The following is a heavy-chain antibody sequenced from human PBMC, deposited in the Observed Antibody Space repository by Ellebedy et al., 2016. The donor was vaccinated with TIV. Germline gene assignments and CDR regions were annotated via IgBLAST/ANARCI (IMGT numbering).Heavy chain of an antibody. CDR3: ARATGPYCSGGSCSYYYGMDV. D-gene: IGHD2-15*01. J-gene: IGHJ6*02. CDR2: IYYSGST. V-gene: IGHV4-31*03. Sequence: LRLSXTVSGGSISSGGYYWSWIRQHPGKGLEWIGYIYYSGSTYYNPSLKSRVTISVDTSKSQFSLKLSSVTAADTAVYYCARATGPYCSGGSCSYYYGMDVWGQGTTVTVSS. CDR1: GGSISSGGYY.